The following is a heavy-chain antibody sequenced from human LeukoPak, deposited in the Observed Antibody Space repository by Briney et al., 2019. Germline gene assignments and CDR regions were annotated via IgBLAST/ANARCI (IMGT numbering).Heavy chain of an antibody. CDR2: IWYDGSNK. V-gene: IGHV3-33*08. J-gene: IGHJ4*02. D-gene: IGHD6-19*01. CDR1: GFTFSSYG. CDR3: ARGIAEAGNLGTFDY. Sequence: PGGSLRLSCAASGFTFSSYGMHWVRQAPGKGLEWVAVIWYDGSNKYYADSVKGRFTISRDNSKNTLYLQMNSLRAEDTAVYYCARGIAEAGNLGTFDYWGQGTLVTVSS.